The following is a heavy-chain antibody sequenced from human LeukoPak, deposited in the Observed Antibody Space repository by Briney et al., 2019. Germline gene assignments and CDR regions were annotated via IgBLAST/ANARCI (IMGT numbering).Heavy chain of an antibody. CDR2: IGTAGDT. Sequence: GGSLRLSCAASGFTFNMYDMHWVRQATGKGLEWVSAIGTAGDTYYPDSVKGRFTISRENAKNSLYLQMNSLTAGDTAVYYCARGRGCSGTSCFLARLFDSWGQGTLVTVSS. J-gene: IGHJ4*02. CDR1: GFTFNMYD. V-gene: IGHV3-13*01. CDR3: ARGRGCSGTSCFLARLFDS. D-gene: IGHD2-2*01.